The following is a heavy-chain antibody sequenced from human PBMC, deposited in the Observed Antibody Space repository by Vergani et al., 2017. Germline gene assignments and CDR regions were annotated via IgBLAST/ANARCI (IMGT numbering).Heavy chain of an antibody. Sequence: EVQLVESGGGLIQPGGSLRLSCAASGFTVSSNYMSWVRQAPGKGLEWVSVIYSGGSTYYADSVKGRFTISRDNSKNTLYLQMNSLRAEDTAVYYCAKDVQLRHTSHFDYWGQGTLVTVSS. CDR2: IYSGGST. CDR1: GFTVSSNY. V-gene: IGHV3-53*01. D-gene: IGHD2-2*01. J-gene: IGHJ4*02. CDR3: AKDVQLRHTSHFDY.